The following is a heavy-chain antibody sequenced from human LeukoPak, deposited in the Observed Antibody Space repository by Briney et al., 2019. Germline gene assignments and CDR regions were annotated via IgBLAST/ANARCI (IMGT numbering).Heavy chain of an antibody. Sequence: ASVKVSCKASGYTFTGYYMHWVRQAPGQGLEWMGRINPTSGGTKYAQKFQGRVTMTRDTSISTAYMELSRLRSDDTAVYYCARDLICSSTSCGLDPWGQGTLVTVSS. V-gene: IGHV1-2*06. D-gene: IGHD2-2*01. CDR3: ARDLICSSTSCGLDP. J-gene: IGHJ5*02. CDR1: GYTFTGYY. CDR2: INPTSGGT.